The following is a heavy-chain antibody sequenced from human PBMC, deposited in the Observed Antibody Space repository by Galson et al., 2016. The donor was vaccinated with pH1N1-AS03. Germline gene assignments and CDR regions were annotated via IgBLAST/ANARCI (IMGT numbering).Heavy chain of an antibody. CDR3: ARHQGVAIAARLSGGLDY. D-gene: IGHD6-6*01. V-gene: IGHV3-7*01. Sequence: SLRLSCAASGFTFSSYWMTWVRQAPGKGLEWVANIKQDGSVEYYVDSVKGRFTISRDNSKGTVYLQMNSLRSEDTATYYCARHQGVAIAARLSGGLDYWGQGTPVTVSS. CDR1: GFTFSSYW. J-gene: IGHJ4*02. CDR2: IKQDGSVE.